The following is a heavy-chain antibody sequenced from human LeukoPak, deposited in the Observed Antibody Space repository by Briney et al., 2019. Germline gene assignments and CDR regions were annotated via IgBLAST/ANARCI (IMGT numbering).Heavy chain of an antibody. CDR2: IYSGGST. Sequence: PGGSLTLSCAASGFTVSSNYMSWVRQAPGQGLEWVSVIYSGGSTYYADSVKGRFTISRDNSKNPLYLQMNSLRAEDTAVYYCARLPRYCSSTSCFSVDYWGQGTLVTVSS. CDR3: ARLPRYCSSTSCFSVDY. CDR1: GFTVSSNY. D-gene: IGHD2-2*01. V-gene: IGHV3-66*02. J-gene: IGHJ4*02.